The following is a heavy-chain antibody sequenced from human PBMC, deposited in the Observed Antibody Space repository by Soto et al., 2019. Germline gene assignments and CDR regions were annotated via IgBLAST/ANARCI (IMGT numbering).Heavy chain of an antibody. CDR3: ARARSGGPAGVFDI. CDR1: GGTFSSYA. Sequence: QVQLVQSGAEVKKPGSSVKVSCKASGGTFSSYAISWVRQAPGQGLEWMGGIIPIFGTANYAQKFQGRVTFPGDKPTSTANRGLRGLSSEDRAVYYWARARSGGPAGVFDIWAQGTMVTVSS. D-gene: IGHD3-10*01. CDR2: IIPIFGTA. J-gene: IGHJ3*02. V-gene: IGHV1-69*06.